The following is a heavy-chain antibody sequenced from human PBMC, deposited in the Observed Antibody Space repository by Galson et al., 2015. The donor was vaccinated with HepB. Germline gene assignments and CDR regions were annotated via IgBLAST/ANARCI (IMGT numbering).Heavy chain of an antibody. CDR2: ISYLGSVK. J-gene: IGHJ3*02. CDR3: AKTESTDYDDGFDN. CDR1: GFTFSSFG. Sequence: LRLSCAASGFTFSSFGMHWVRQAPGKGLEWVALISYLGSVKYYTDSVKGRFTISRDNSKNTLYLQMTSLRTDDAAMYFCAKTESTDYDDGFDNWGQGTMVTVSS. D-gene: IGHD4-17*01. V-gene: IGHV3-30*18.